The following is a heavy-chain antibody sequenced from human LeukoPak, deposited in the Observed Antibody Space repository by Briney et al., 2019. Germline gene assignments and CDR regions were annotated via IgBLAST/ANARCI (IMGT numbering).Heavy chain of an antibody. CDR3: AKDLTANYDFWSGYYTGNAVGP. V-gene: IGHV3-30*02. D-gene: IGHD3-3*01. CDR1: GFTFSSYG. Sequence: PGGSLRLSCAASGFTFSSYGMHWVRQAPGKGLEWVAFIRYDGSNKYYADSVKGRFTISRDNSKNTLYLQMNSLRAEDTAVYYCAKDLTANYDFWSGYYTGNAVGPWGQGTLVTVSS. CDR2: IRYDGSNK. J-gene: IGHJ5*02.